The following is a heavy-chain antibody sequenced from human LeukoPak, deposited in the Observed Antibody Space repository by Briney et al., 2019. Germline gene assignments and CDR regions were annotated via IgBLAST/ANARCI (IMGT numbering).Heavy chain of an antibody. CDR2: IIPIFGTA. D-gene: IGHD6-19*01. V-gene: IGHV1-69*13. CDR1: GGTFSSYA. Sequence: SVKVSCKASGGTFSSYAISWVRQAPGQGLEWMGGIIPIFGTANYAQKFQGRVTITADDSTSTAYMELSSLRSEDTAVYYCAREYSSGWYFGYWGQGTLVTVSS. CDR3: AREYSSGWYFGY. J-gene: IGHJ4*02.